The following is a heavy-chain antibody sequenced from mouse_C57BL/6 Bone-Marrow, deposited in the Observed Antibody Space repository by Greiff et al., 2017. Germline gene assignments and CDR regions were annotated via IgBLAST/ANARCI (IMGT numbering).Heavy chain of an antibody. CDR1: GYTFTSYW. J-gene: IGHJ4*01. Sequence: QVQLQQPGAELVKPGASVKLSCKASGYTFTSYWMHWVKQRPGQGLEWIGMIHPNSGSTNSNEKFKSKATLTVDKSSSPAYMQLSSLTSEDSAVYYCARGIYYYGSSYFYYAMDYWGQGTSVTVSS. D-gene: IGHD1-1*01. CDR2: IHPNSGST. V-gene: IGHV1-64*01. CDR3: ARGIYYYGSSYFYYAMDY.